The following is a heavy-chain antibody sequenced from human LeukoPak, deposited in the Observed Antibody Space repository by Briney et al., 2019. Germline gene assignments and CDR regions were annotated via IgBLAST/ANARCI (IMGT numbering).Heavy chain of an antibody. J-gene: IGHJ3*02. D-gene: IGHD1-14*01. V-gene: IGHV1-69*05. Sequence: SVKVSCKASGGTFSSYAISWVRQAPGQGLEWMGGIIPIFGTANYAQKFQGRVTITTDESTSTAYMELSSLRSEDTAVYYCARDRTESGAFDIWGQGTMVTVSS. CDR1: GGTFSSYA. CDR3: ARDRTESGAFDI. CDR2: IIPIFGTA.